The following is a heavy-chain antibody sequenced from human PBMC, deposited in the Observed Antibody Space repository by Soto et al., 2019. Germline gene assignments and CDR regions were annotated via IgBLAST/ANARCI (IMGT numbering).Heavy chain of an antibody. Sequence: ASVKVSCKAFGYTFATYGISWVRQAPGQGLEWMGWISPYNGNKDYAKKVQGRATMTTDTSTSTAYMELRSLRSDDTAVYYCARDLNNSDTRGWVGFDYWGQGTLVTVSS. J-gene: IGHJ4*02. CDR3: ARDLNNSDTRGWVGFDY. V-gene: IGHV1-18*01. CDR1: GYTFATYG. D-gene: IGHD3-9*01. CDR2: ISPYNGNK.